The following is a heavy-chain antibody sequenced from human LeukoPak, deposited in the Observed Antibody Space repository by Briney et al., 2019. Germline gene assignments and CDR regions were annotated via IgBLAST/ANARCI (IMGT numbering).Heavy chain of an antibody. D-gene: IGHD2-21*02. CDR3: ARVFQAYCGGDCYSPYPLSDP. CDR2: MNPNSGNT. CDR1: GYTFTSYD. J-gene: IGHJ5*02. Sequence: ASVKVSCKASGYTFTSYDINWVRQATGQGLEWMGWMNPNSGNTGCAQKFQGRVTMTRNTSISTAYMELSSLRSEDTAVYYCARVFQAYCGGDCYSPYPLSDPWGQGTLVTVSS. V-gene: IGHV1-8*01.